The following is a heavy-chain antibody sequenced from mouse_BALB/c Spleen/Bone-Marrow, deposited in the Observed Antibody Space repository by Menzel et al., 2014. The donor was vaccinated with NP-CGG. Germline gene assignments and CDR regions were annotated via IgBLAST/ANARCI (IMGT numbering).Heavy chain of an antibody. Sequence: VQLKESGPGLVKPSQSLSLTCTVTGYSITSDYAWNWIRQFPGNKLEWMGYISYSGRTSYNPSLKSRISITRDTSKNQFFLRLNSVTTEDTATYYCARWGRYLNFDYWGQGTTLTVSS. CDR3: ARWGRYLNFDY. D-gene: IGHD2-14*01. CDR2: ISYSGRT. V-gene: IGHV3-2*02. CDR1: GYSITSDYA. J-gene: IGHJ2*01.